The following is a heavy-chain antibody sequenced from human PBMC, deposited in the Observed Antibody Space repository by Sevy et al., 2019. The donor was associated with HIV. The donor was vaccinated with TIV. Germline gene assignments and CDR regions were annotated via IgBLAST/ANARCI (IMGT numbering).Heavy chain of an antibody. V-gene: IGHV3-21*01. D-gene: IGHD3-10*01. CDR1: GFTFCSYS. Sequence: GGSLRLSCAASGFTFCSYSMNWVRQAPGKGLEWVSSISSSSSYIYYADSLKGRFTISRDNAKNSLYLQMNSLRAEDTAVYYCARGGATMVRGVIKYYWGQGTLVTVSS. CDR3: ARGGATMVRGVIKYY. CDR2: ISSSSSYI. J-gene: IGHJ4*02.